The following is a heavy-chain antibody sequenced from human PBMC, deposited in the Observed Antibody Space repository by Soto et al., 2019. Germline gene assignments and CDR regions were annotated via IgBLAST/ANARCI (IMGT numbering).Heavy chain of an antibody. J-gene: IGHJ3*02. CDR3: AKDQVVVPARRAFDI. V-gene: IGHV3-23*01. D-gene: IGHD2-2*01. CDR2: ISGSSGST. Sequence: GGSLRLSCAASGFTFSSYAMSWVRQAPGKGLEWVSAISGSSGSTYYADSVKGRFTISRDNSKNTLYLQMNSLRAEDTAVYYCAKDQVVVPARRAFDIWGQGTMVTVSS. CDR1: GFTFSSYA.